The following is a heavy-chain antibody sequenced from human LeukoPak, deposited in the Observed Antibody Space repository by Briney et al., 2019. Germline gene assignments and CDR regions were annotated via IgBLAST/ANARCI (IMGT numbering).Heavy chain of an antibody. V-gene: IGHV4-34*01. CDR3: ARARSTMISAFDI. D-gene: IGHD3-22*01. CDR2: INHSGST. CDR1: GGSFSGYY. Sequence: SETLSLTCAVYGGSFSGYYWSWIRQPPGEGLEWIGEINHSGSTNYNPSLKSRVTISVDTSKNQFSLKLSSVTAADTAVYYCARARSTMISAFDIWGQGTMVTVSS. J-gene: IGHJ3*02.